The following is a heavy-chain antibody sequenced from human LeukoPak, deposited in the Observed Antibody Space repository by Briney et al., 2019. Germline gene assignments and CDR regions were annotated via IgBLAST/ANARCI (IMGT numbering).Heavy chain of an antibody. Sequence: GASVKVSCKASGFGFSSYGINWVRQAPGQRLEWMGWISGYTGRTKYLQKMRGRVTMTTDTSTNKAYMELRSLASDDTAVYYCARGPGIDVAGVFDYWGQGSLVTVSS. CDR2: ISGYTGRT. CDR3: ARGPGIDVAGVFDY. CDR1: GFGFSSYG. J-gene: IGHJ4*02. D-gene: IGHD6-19*01. V-gene: IGHV1-18*04.